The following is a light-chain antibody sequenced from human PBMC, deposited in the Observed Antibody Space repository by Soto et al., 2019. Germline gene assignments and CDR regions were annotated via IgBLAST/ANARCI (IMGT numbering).Light chain of an antibody. Sequence: DIPMTQSPSSVSASVGDRITITCRASQGISSWLAWYQQTPGKPPKLLIYAAGSLQSGVPSRFSGSGSGTDFILTISSLQPEDFATYYCQQAHSFPYTFGQGTKLEIK. CDR3: QQAHSFPYT. CDR1: QGISSW. CDR2: AAG. V-gene: IGKV1-12*01. J-gene: IGKJ2*01.